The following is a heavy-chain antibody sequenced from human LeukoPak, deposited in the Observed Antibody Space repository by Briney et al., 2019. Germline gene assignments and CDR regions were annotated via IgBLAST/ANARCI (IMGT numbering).Heavy chain of an antibody. Sequence: ASVTVSLKASVYTFTGYYMHWVRRAPGQGLGWMGWINPNSGGTNYAQKFQARVTMTRDTSISTAYMELSRLRSEDTAVYYCARGFGSGSSRYYFDYWGQGTLVTVSS. CDR2: INPNSGGT. D-gene: IGHD3-10*01. V-gene: IGHV1-2*02. CDR1: VYTFTGYY. J-gene: IGHJ4*02. CDR3: ARGFGSGSSRYYFDY.